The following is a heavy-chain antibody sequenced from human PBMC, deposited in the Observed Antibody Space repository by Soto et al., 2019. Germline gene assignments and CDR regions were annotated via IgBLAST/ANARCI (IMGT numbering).Heavy chain of an antibody. J-gene: IGHJ6*02. Sequence: QVQLVQSGAEVKEPGDSVRVSCEASGYTFTAYYIHWVRQAPGQGLEWMGWINPKFGDTTYAQDFQGRVSMTRDMSISTVYRELSRLTSDDAAIYYCARNIDYYYGPGSGNGHGFWGQGTTVTVFS. CDR3: ARNIDYYYGPGSGNGHGF. V-gene: IGHV1-2*02. D-gene: IGHD3-10*01. CDR1: GYTFTAYY. CDR2: INPKFGDT.